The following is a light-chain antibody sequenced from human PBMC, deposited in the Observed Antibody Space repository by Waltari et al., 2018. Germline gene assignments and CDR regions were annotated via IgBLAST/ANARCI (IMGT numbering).Light chain of an antibody. Sequence: QSALTQPPSAPGSPGQSVTISCTGTSSDIGGYNYVSWYQKHPGKAPKLLIYEVTQRPSGVPDRFSGSKSGNTASLTVSGLQTEDEADYYCASYAGSNNYVFGTGTKVTIL. CDR1: SSDIGGYNY. J-gene: IGLJ1*01. CDR3: ASYAGSNNYV. V-gene: IGLV2-8*01. CDR2: EVT.